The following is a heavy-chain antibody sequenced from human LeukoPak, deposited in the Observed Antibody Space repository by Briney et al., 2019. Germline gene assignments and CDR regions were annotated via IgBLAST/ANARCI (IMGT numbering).Heavy chain of an antibody. V-gene: IGHV5-51*01. J-gene: IGHJ4*02. CDR2: IYPGDSDT. CDR1: GYSFTSYW. Sequence: GESLKISCKGSGYSFTSYWIGWVRQMPGKGLEWMGIIYPGDSDTRYSPSFQGQVTISADKSISTAYLQWSSLKASDTAMCYCARLRRGYCSSTSCYAGGLDYWGQGTLVTVSS. D-gene: IGHD2-2*01. CDR3: ARLRRGYCSSTSCYAGGLDY.